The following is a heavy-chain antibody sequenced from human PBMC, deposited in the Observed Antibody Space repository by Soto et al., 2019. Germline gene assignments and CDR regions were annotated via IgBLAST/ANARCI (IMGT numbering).Heavy chain of an antibody. V-gene: IGHV4-30-4*01. D-gene: IGHD3-10*01. J-gene: IGHJ4*02. CDR1: GGSISSGDYY. CDR3: ARVGGFGATTIDY. CDR2: IYYSGST. Sequence: QVQLQESGPGLVKPSQTLSLTCTVSGGSISSGDYYWSWIRQPPGKGLEWIGYIYYSGSTYYNPHLKSRVTISVDTSKNQFSLKLSSVTAADTAVYYCARVGGFGATTIDYWGQGTLVTVSS.